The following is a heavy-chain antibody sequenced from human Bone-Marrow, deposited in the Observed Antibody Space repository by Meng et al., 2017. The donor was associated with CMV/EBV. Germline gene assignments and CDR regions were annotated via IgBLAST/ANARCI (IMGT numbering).Heavy chain of an antibody. V-gene: IGHV4-34*01. J-gene: IGHJ5*02. Sequence: SETLSLTCTVYGGSFSGYYWNWIRQPPGKGLEWIGEISHSGNTNFNPSLKSRVTISVDTSKNQFPLKLNSVTAADTAVCYCARLTISGFDPWGQGTRVTGSS. CDR1: GGSFSGYY. CDR3: ARLTISGFDP. D-gene: IGHD4/OR15-4a*01. CDR2: ISHSGNT.